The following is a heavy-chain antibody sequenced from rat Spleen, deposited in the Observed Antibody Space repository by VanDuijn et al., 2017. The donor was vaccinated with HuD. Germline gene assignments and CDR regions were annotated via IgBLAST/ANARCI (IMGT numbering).Heavy chain of an antibody. CDR3: VRDPGKLRTIWGYFDY. CDR1: GFSLTNYI. J-gene: IGHJ2*01. V-gene: IGHV2-41*01. CDR2: IWNTGGT. D-gene: IGHD1-6*01. Sequence: QVQLKESGPGLVQPSQTLSLTCTVAGFSLTNYIVHWVRQPPGKGLEWMGVIWNTGGTRYNSALKSRLSISKETSKSQVFLKMNSLQTEDTATYYCVRDPGKLRTIWGYFDYWGQGVMVTVSS.